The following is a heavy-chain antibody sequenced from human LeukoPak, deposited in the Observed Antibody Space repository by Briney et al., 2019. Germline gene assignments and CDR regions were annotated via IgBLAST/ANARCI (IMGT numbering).Heavy chain of an antibody. CDR2: ISGSGGST. CDR1: GFTFSNYG. J-gene: IGHJ4*02. V-gene: IGHV3-23*01. Sequence: GGSLRLSCAASGFTFSNYGMSWVRQAPGKGLEWVSAISGSGGSTYYADSVKGRFTISRDNSKNTVYLQMNSLRAEDTAVYYCARDLKRGYSSGRYSWGTGSSNDFWGQGTLVTVPS. CDR3: ARDLKRGYSSGRYSWGTGSSNDF. D-gene: IGHD6-19*01.